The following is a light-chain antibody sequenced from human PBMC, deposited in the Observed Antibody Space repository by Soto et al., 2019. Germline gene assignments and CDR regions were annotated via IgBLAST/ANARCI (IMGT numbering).Light chain of an antibody. CDR3: QQCYSAPT. CDR1: RSTCSY. J-gene: IGKJ1*01. V-gene: IGKV1-39*01. CDR2: AAS. Sequence: IQLTQSPSSLSASVGDRVTITFRASRSTCSYVSRYQQKPGKAPKHLIYAASSLQRRVPSRFSGSGSETDFTLTLSSLQPEDFASYYCQQCYSAPTFGQGTKVDIK.